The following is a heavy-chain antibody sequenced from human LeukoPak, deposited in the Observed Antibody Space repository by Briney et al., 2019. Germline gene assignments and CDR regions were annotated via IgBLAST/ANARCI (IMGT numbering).Heavy chain of an antibody. CDR3: ARPGAAMGKGYFQH. J-gene: IGHJ1*01. CDR2: INHSGST. V-gene: IGHV4-34*01. Sequence: SETLSLTCAVYGGSFSGYYWSWIRQPPGKGLEWIGEINHSGSTNYNPSLKSRVTISVDTSKNQFSLKLSSVTAADTAVYYCARPGAAMGKGYFQHWGQGTLVTVSS. CDR1: GGSFSGYY. D-gene: IGHD2-2*01.